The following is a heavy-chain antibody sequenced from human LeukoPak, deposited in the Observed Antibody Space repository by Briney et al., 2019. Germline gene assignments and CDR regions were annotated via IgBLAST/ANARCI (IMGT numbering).Heavy chain of an antibody. V-gene: IGHV1-18*01. Sequence: EASVKVSCKASGYTFSSYGISWVRQAPGQGLEWMGWISVYNGNTNYAQKFQGRVTLTTDTSTSTVYVDLRSLRSDDTAVYFCARDYGSTFDYWGQGTLVTVSS. CDR1: GYTFSSYG. CDR3: ARDYGSTFDY. CDR2: ISVYNGNT. D-gene: IGHD1-26*01. J-gene: IGHJ4*02.